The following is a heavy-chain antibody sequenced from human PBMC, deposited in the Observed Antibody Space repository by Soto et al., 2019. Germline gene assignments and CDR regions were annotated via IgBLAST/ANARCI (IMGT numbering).Heavy chain of an antibody. CDR3: AKEPVGPDWYFDL. Sequence: GGSLRLSCAASGVTFSTYAIAWVRQAPGKGLEWVSGISGSGISTHYADSVKGRFTVSRDNSKNTLYLQMNSLRAEDTAVYNCAKEPVGPDWYFDLWGRGTLVTVSS. CDR1: GVTFSTYA. V-gene: IGHV3-23*01. J-gene: IGHJ2*01. CDR2: ISGSGIST.